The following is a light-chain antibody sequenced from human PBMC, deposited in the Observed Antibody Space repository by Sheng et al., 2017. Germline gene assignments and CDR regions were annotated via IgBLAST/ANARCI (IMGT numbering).Light chain of an antibody. Sequence: DIQMTQSPSTLSASVGDRVTITCRASQSISSWLAWYRQQPGKAPRLLIYAASTLQSGVPSRFSGSGSGTEFTLTISSLQPEDFATYYCQQYYRYPPLTFGGGTRVEIK. CDR1: QSISSW. CDR2: AAS. J-gene: IGKJ4*01. CDR3: QQYYRYPPLT. V-gene: IGKV1-5*01.